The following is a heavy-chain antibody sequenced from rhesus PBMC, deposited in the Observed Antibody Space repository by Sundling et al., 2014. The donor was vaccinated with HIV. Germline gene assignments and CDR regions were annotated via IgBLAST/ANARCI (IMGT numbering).Heavy chain of an antibody. CDR2: IYSKSEST. Sequence: QLQLQESGPGLVKPSETLSLTCAVSGGSISGDYYWSWIRQPPGKGLEWIGGIYSKSESTNYNPSLKSRVIISKDTSKNQFSLKLSSVTAADTAVYFCARVDEYCTSTYCSHHFDCWGQGVLVTVSS. CDR3: ARVDEYCTSTYCSHHFDC. J-gene: IGHJ4*01. V-gene: IGHV4S13*01. CDR1: GGSISGDYY. D-gene: IGHD2-15*01.